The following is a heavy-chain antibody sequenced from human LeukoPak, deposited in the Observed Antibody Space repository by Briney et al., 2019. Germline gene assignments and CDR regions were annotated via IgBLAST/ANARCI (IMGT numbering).Heavy chain of an antibody. V-gene: IGHV3-15*01. CDR1: GFIFSNAW. Sequence: SGGSLRLSCVVSGFIFSNAWMSWVRQAPGKGLEWVGRIKTETDGGTIDYAAPVKGRFSISRDDSKNTLYLQMNSLKTEDTAVYYCTTPQLWLRGALGYWGQGTLVTVTS. CDR3: TTPQLWLRGALGY. D-gene: IGHD5-18*01. J-gene: IGHJ4*02. CDR2: IKTETDGGTI.